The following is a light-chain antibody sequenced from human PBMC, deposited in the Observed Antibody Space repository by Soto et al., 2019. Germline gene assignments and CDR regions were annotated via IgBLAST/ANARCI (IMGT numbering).Light chain of an antibody. V-gene: IGLV2-8*01. J-gene: IGLJ1*01. CDR2: EVN. CDR1: GSDVGGYNF. Sequence: QSALTQPPSASGSPGQSVTISCTGTGSDVGGYNFVSWYQHHPGKAPKLIIYEVNKWPSGVPDRFSGSKSGNTASLTVSGLQAEDEADYYCYSYAGTNNYVFGPGTKLTVL. CDR3: YSYAGTNNYV.